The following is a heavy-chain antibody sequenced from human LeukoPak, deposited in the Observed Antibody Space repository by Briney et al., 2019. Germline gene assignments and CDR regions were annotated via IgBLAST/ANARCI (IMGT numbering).Heavy chain of an antibody. CDR2: INPNSGGT. Sequence: ASVKVSCKASGYTFTGYYIHWVRQAPGQGLEWMGRINPNSGGTNYAQKFQGRVTMTRDTSISTAYMELSRLRSDDTAVYYCARGGEYYDSSGYPHWGQGTLVTVSS. CDR3: ARGGEYYDSSGYPH. J-gene: IGHJ4*02. V-gene: IGHV1-2*06. CDR1: GYTFTGYY. D-gene: IGHD3-22*01.